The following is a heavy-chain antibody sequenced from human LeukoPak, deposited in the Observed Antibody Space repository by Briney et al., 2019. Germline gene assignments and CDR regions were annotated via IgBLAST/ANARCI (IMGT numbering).Heavy chain of an antibody. D-gene: IGHD2-21*02. CDR3: AREGGNSDFDY. J-gene: IGHJ4*02. CDR1: GFTFDDYA. CDR2: ISWNSGSI. Sequence: GGSLRLSCAASGFTFDDYAMHWVRQAPGKGLEWVSGISWNSGSIGYADSVKGRFTISRDNAKNSLYLQMNSLRAEDTALYYCAREGGNSDFDYWGQGTLVTVSS. V-gene: IGHV3-9*01.